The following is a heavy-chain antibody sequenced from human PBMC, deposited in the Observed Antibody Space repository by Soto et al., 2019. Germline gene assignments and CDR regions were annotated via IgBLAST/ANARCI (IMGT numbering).Heavy chain of an antibody. D-gene: IGHD5-12*01. V-gene: IGHV4-34*01. CDR1: GGSFSGYY. J-gene: IGHJ5*02. CDR2: INHSGST. CDR3: ARFIVATYNWFDP. Sequence: SETLSLTCAVYGGSFSGYYWSWIRQPPGKGLEWIGEINHSGSTNYNPSLKSRVTISVDTSKNQFSLKLSSVTAADTAVYYCARFIVATYNWFDPWGQGTLVTVS.